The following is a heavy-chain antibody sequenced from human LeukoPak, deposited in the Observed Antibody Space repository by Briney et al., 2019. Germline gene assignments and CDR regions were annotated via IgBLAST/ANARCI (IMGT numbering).Heavy chain of an antibody. Sequence: GGSLRLSCAASGFTFSSYAMSWVRQAPGKGLEWVSAISGSGGSTYYADSVKGRFTISRDNAKNSLYLQMNSLRAEDTAVYYCAREMGGYPFDYWGQGTLVTVSS. CDR1: GFTFSSYA. CDR2: ISGSGGST. J-gene: IGHJ4*02. V-gene: IGHV3-23*01. D-gene: IGHD5-12*01. CDR3: AREMGGYPFDY.